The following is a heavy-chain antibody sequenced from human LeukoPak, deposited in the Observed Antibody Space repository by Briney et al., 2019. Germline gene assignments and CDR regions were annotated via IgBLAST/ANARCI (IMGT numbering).Heavy chain of an antibody. J-gene: IGHJ4*02. Sequence: GGSLRLSCAASGFSFSSYWMTWVRQKPGRGLEWVANMKQDGSETNYVDSVKGRFTISRDSAKNSLYLQMNSLRAEDAAVYYCAKYRLVWLPVPAFDFWGQGTLVTVSS. CDR1: GFSFSSYW. V-gene: IGHV3-7*01. CDR2: MKQDGSET. CDR3: AKYRLVWLPVPAFDF. D-gene: IGHD5-12*01.